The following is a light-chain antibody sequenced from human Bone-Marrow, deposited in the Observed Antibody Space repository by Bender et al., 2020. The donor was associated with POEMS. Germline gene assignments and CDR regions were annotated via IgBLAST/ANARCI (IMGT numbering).Light chain of an antibody. CDR3: CSYAGPRTHYV. CDR2: SSH. CDR1: SSNIGAHA. Sequence: QSVLTQPPSASGTPGQRVTISCSGGSSNIGAHAVNWYQHLPGTAPKLLIYSSHRRPSGVSNRFSGSKSGNTASLTISGLQPEDEADYFCCSYAGPRTHYVFGSGTTVTVL. J-gene: IGLJ1*01. V-gene: IGLV1-44*01.